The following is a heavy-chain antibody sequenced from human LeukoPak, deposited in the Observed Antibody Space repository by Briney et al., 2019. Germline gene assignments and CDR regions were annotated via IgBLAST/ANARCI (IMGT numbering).Heavy chain of an antibody. D-gene: IGHD3-22*01. CDR3: ARGPGYYDSSGYFDY. V-gene: IGHV3-48*01. CDR2: ISSSSSTI. J-gene: IGHJ4*02. CDR1: GFTFSSYS. Sequence: GGSLRLSCAASGFTFSSYSMNWVRQAPGKGLEWVSYISSSSSTIYYADSVKGRFTISRDNAKNSLYLQMNSLRAEDTAVYYCARGPGYYDSSGYFDYWGQGTLVTVSS.